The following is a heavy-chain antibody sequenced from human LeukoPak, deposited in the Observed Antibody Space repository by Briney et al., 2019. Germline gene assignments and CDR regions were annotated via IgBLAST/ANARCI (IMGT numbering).Heavy chain of an antibody. D-gene: IGHD6-6*01. Sequence: GGSLRLSCAASGFTFSSYNMNWVRQAPGRGLEWVSSISRTGSYIYYADSVKGRFTISRDNAQNSLYLQMNSLRVEDTAVYYCARDVRIAARGYYYYYMDVWGKGTTVTVS. J-gene: IGHJ6*03. CDR2: ISRTGSYI. V-gene: IGHV3-21*01. CDR3: ARDVRIAARGYYYYYMDV. CDR1: GFTFSSYN.